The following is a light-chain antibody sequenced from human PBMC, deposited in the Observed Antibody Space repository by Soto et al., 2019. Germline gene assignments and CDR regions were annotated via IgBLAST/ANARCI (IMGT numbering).Light chain of an antibody. CDR2: DAS. J-gene: IGKJ2*01. Sequence: DIQMTQSPSSLSASVGDRVTITCQASQDIQNYINWYQHTPGKAPKLLIFDASNLQPGVASRFSARASGTDFFLTISSLHPEDFATYFCQQHHDCPYTFGQGTKLDIK. V-gene: IGKV1-33*01. CDR3: QQHHDCPYT. CDR1: QDIQNY.